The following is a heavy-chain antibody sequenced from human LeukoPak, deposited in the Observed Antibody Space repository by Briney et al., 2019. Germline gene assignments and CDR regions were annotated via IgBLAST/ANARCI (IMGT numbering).Heavy chain of an antibody. V-gene: IGHV3-64*01. Sequence: GGALRLSCAASGFTFSSYAMHWVRQAPGKGLEYVSAISSNGGSTYYANSVKGRFTISRDNSKNTLYLQMGSLRAEDMAVYYCAREGIAAAGGFDYWGQGTLVTVSS. CDR1: GFTFSSYA. CDR3: AREGIAAAGGFDY. J-gene: IGHJ4*02. D-gene: IGHD6-13*01. CDR2: ISSNGGST.